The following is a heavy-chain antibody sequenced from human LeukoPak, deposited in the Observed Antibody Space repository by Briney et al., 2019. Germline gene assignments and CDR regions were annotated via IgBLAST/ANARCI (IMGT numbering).Heavy chain of an antibody. CDR2: IYTSGST. Sequence: PSETLTLTCTVSGGSISSYYWSWIRQPAGKGLEWIGRIYTSGSTNYNPSLKSRVTMSVDTSKNQFSLKLSSVTAADTAVYYCARDRGQQWLWWFDPWGQGTLVTVSS. J-gene: IGHJ5*02. D-gene: IGHD6-19*01. CDR1: GGSISSYY. V-gene: IGHV4-4*07. CDR3: ARDRGQQWLWWFDP.